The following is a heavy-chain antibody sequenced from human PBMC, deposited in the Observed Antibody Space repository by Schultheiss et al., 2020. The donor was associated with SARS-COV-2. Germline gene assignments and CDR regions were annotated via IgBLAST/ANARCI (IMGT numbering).Heavy chain of an antibody. CDR2: IYYSGST. CDR1: GGSISSGGYY. J-gene: IGHJ5*02. D-gene: IGHD2-2*01. Sequence: GSLRLSCTVSGGSISSGGYYWSWIRQHPGKGLEWIGYIYYSGSTNYNPSLKSRVTISVDTSKNQFSLKLSSVTAADTAVYYCARSSSTTRSSWFDPWGQGTLVTVSS. V-gene: IGHV4-61*08. CDR3: ARSSSTTRSSWFDP.